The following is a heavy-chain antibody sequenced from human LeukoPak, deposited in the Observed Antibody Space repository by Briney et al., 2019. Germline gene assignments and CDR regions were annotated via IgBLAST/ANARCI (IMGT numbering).Heavy chain of an antibody. D-gene: IGHD3-9*01. CDR3: ASGYLTYYDILTGYSFPS. J-gene: IGHJ4*02. CDR1: GFTFSSYG. CDR2: IRYDGSNK. V-gene: IGHV3-30*02. Sequence: GGSLRLSCAASGFTFSSYGMHWVRQAPGKGLEWVAFIRYDGSNKYYADSVKGRFTISRDNSKNTLYLQMNSLRAEDTAVYYCASGYLTYYDILTGYSFPSWGQGTLVTVSS.